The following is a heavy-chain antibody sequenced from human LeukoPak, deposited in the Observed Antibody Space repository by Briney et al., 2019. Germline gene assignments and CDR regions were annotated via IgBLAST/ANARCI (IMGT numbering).Heavy chain of an antibody. CDR1: GESISNYF. CDR2: IYYSGST. Sequence: SETLSLTCTVSGESISNYFWSWIRQPAGKGLEWIGSIYYSGSTYYNPSLKSRVTISVDTSKNQFSLKLSSVTAADTAVYYCARHGASGYNYFDYWGQGTLVTVS. V-gene: IGHV4-59*05. D-gene: IGHD5-12*01. CDR3: ARHGASGYNYFDY. J-gene: IGHJ4*02.